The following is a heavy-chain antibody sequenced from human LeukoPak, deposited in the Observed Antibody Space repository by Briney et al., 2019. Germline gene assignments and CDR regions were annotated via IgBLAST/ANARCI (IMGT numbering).Heavy chain of an antibody. CDR1: GYTFTSYD. Sequence: ASVKVSCKASGYTFTSYDINWVRQATGQGLEWMGWMNPNSGNTGYAQKFQGRVTMTRNTSISTAYMELSSLRSEDTAVYYCARISAYYDFWSGYTFDYRGQGTLVTVSS. V-gene: IGHV1-8*01. CDR2: MNPNSGNT. J-gene: IGHJ4*02. D-gene: IGHD3-3*01. CDR3: ARISAYYDFWSGYTFDY.